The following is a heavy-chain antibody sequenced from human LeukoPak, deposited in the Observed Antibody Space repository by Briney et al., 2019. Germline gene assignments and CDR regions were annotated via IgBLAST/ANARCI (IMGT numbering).Heavy chain of an antibody. CDR1: GGSISSSSYY. D-gene: IGHD3-22*01. V-gene: IGHV4-39*07. CDR3: ARGRNYYDSSGRITAD. J-gene: IGHJ4*02. Sequence: SETLSLTCTVSGGSISSSSYYWGWIRQPPGKGLEWIGSIYYSGSTYYNPSLKSRVTISVDTSKNQFSLKLSSVTAADTAVYYCARGRNYYDSSGRITADWGQGTLVTVSS. CDR2: IYYSGST.